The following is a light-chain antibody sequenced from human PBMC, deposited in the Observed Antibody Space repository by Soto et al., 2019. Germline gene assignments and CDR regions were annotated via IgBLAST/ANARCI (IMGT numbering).Light chain of an antibody. CDR3: HQFYSSPLT. CDR1: QIVLKSSTNRNY. V-gene: IGKV4-1*01. CDR2: WAS. J-gene: IGKJ4*01. Sequence: DIVMTQSPDSLAVSLGERASINCSSSQIVLKSSTNRNYLAWYQQKAGQPPKLLIYWASIRESGVPDRFSGSGSGTDFTLSISNLQTEDVAVYYCHQFYSSPLTFGGGTKVQIK.